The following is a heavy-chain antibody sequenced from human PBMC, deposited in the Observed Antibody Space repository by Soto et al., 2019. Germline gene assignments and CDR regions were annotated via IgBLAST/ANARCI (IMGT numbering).Heavy chain of an antibody. V-gene: IGHV4-39*01. CDR1: GGSISSFTYY. Sequence: SETLSLTCSVSGGSISSFTYYWGWIRQPPGKGLEWIGTVYYNENTYYNPSLKSRVTITVDTAKNQFSLNLRSVTAPDPAMFFCARRERYYGSPGWFDPWGPGTLVTVSS. D-gene: IGHD3-10*01. CDR3: ARRERYYGSPGWFDP. CDR2: VYYNENT. J-gene: IGHJ5*02.